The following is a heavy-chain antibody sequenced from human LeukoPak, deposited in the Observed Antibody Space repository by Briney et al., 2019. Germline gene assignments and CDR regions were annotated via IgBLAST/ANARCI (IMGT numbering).Heavy chain of an antibody. CDR1: GFTFEDYG. CDR2: INWNGGST. J-gene: IGHJ4*02. Sequence: GGSLRLSCAASGFTFEDYGMSWVRQAPGKGLEWVSGINWNGGSTDYADSVKGRFTISRDSSKNTLFPQMNRLRPEDAAVYYCAKAPVTTCRGAFCYPFDYWGLGTLVTVSS. D-gene: IGHD2-15*01. CDR3: AKAPVTTCRGAFCYPFDY. V-gene: IGHV3-20*04.